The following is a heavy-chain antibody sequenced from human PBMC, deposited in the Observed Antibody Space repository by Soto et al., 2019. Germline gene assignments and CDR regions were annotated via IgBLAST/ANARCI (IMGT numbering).Heavy chain of an antibody. D-gene: IGHD5-12*01. Sequence: GASVKVSCKASGYTFTRSGISWVRQAPGQGLEWMGWISTYNGDTNYAQTFQGRVTMTTDTSTSTVYMELRSLRSDDTAVYYCAREVVAPDYYYGMDVWGQGTPVTVSS. CDR2: ISTYNGDT. J-gene: IGHJ6*02. CDR3: AREVVAPDYYYGMDV. V-gene: IGHV1-18*01. CDR1: GYTFTRSG.